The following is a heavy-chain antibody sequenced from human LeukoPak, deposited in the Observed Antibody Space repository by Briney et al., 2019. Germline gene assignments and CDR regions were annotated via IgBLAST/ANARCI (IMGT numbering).Heavy chain of an antibody. V-gene: IGHV3-9*01. CDR1: GFTFDDYA. J-gene: IGHJ4*02. CDR2: ISWNSGSI. CDR3: AKDLSSGSRRAY. Sequence: PGRSLRLSCAASGFTFDDYAMHWVRQAPGKGLEWVSGISWNSGSIGYADSVKGQFTISRDNAKNSLYLQMNSLRAEDTGVYYCAKDLSSGSRRAYWGQGTLVTVSS. D-gene: IGHD6-19*01.